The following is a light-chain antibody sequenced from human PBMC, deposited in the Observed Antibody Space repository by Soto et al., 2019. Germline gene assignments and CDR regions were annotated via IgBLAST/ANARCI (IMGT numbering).Light chain of an antibody. V-gene: IGKV3-20*01. J-gene: IGKJ4*01. CDR2: GAS. Sequence: EVLLTQSPGTLSLSPGERATLSCRASQSVDSRYLAWYQLKPGQAPRLLIYGASSRATGIPDRFSGSGSGTDFTLTISRLEPEDFAVYHCQQYGSSTTFGGGTKVDIK. CDR3: QQYGSSTT. CDR1: QSVDSRY.